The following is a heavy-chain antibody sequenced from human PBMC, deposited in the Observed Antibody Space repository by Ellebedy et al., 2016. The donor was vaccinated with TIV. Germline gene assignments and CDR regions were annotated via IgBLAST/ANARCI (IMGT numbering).Heavy chain of an antibody. CDR2: IIPIFGTA. D-gene: IGHD1-26*01. V-gene: IGHV1-69*13. CDR3: ARDLGGGSYYHY. CDR1: GGTFSSYA. J-gene: IGHJ4*02. Sequence: AASVKVSCKASGGTFSSYAISWVRQAPGQGLEWMGGIIPIFGTANYAQKFQGRVTITADESTSTVYMELSSLRSEDTAVYYCARDLGGGSYYHYWGQGTLVTVSS.